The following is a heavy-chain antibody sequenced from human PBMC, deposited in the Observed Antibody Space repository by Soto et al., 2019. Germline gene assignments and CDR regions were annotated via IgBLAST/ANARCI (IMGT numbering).Heavy chain of an antibody. J-gene: IGHJ6*02. CDR1: GGSISSYY. D-gene: IGHD3-10*01. Sequence: SSETLSLTCTVSGGSISSYYWSWIRQPPGKGLEWIGYIYYSGSTNYNPSLKSRVTISVDTSKNQFSLKLSSVTAADTAVYYCARSLGDGSGTRRKNYYYYYGMDVWGQGTTVTVS. CDR3: ARSLGDGSGTRRKNYYYYYGMDV. V-gene: IGHV4-59*01. CDR2: IYYSGST.